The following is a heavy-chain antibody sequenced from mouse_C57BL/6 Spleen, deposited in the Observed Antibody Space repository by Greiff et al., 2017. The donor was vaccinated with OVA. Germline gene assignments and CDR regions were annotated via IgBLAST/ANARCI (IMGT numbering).Heavy chain of an antibody. CDR1: GFNIKDDY. V-gene: IGHV14-4*01. Sequence: VQLQQSGAELVRPGASVKLSCTASGFNIKDDYMHWVKQRPEQGLEWIGWIDPESGDTEYASKFQGKATITADTSSNTAYLQLSSLTSEDTAVYYCTSFITTVVDGYWGPGPTLSVSS. CDR3: TSFITTVVDGY. CDR2: IDPESGDT. J-gene: IGHJ2*01. D-gene: IGHD1-1*01.